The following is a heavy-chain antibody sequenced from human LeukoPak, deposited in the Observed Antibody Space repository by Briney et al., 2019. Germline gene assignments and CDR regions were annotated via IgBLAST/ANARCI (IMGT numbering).Heavy chain of an antibody. J-gene: IGHJ3*02. CDR2: I. D-gene: IGHD6-13*01. CDR3: ARSGSSWPHDAFDI. CDR1: GGSISSSSYY. V-gene: IGHV4-39*01. Sequence: PSEALSLTCTVSGGSISSSSYYWGWIRQPPGKGLEWIGSIYYNPSLKSRVTISVDTSKNQFSLKLRSVTAADTAVYYCARSGSSWPHDAFDIWGQGTMVTVSS.